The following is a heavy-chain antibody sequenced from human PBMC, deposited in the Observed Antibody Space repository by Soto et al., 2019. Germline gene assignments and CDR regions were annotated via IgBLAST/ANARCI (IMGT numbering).Heavy chain of an antibody. V-gene: IGHV3-48*03. J-gene: IGHJ4*02. Sequence: EVQLVESGGGLVQPGGSLRLSCAASGFMFGNYEMNWVRQSPERGLEWLSYIAGSGANIRYADSVKGRFIISRDNAKHSLFLQMNGLRVEDTAIYYCARTFDYWGQGTQVTVSS. CDR1: GFMFGNYE. CDR3: ARTFDY. CDR2: IAGSGANI.